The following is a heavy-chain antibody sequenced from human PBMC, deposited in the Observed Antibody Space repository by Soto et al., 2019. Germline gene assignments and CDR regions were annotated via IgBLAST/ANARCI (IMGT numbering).Heavy chain of an antibody. CDR2: ISGSGASI. CDR3: AKDGLGSCTGGTCYGSDY. V-gene: IGHV3-23*01. CDR1: GFAFSSYV. D-gene: IGHD2-15*01. J-gene: IGHJ4*02. Sequence: GGSLRLSCAAPGFAFSSYVTSWVRQAPGKGLEWVSTISGSGASIYDADSVKGRFTISRDNSKNTVYLQMNSLRAEDTAVYYCAKDGLGSCTGGTCYGSDYWGQGTLVTVSS.